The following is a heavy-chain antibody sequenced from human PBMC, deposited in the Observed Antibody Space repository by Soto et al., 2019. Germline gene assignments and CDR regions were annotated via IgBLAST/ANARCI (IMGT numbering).Heavy chain of an antibody. CDR2: MVPPFGSA. D-gene: IGHD3-22*01. J-gene: IGHJ4*02. Sequence: VKVACTASGCTVSIHAIRSVRQAPGHGDQSMGGMVPPFGSAYYAHTFQGRFTITGAESPNTVNMELSSLTGDDTALYYCASDTRPVFDGSGYYQRRLISWAQATLVAASS. CDR1: GCTVSIHA. V-gene: IGHV1-69*13. CDR3: ASDTRPVFDGSGYYQRRLIS.